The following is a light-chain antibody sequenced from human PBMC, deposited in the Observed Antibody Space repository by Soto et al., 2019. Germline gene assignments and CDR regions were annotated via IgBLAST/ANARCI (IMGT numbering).Light chain of an antibody. CDR1: QSVSSN. Sequence: EIVMTQSPATLSVSPGERATLSCRASQSVSSNLAWYQQKPGQAPRLPIYGASTRATGIPARFSGSGSGTAFTLTISSLQSQDFAVYYCQQYNNWPPYTGGQGTKLEIK. CDR3: QQYNNWPPYT. J-gene: IGKJ2*01. V-gene: IGKV3-15*01. CDR2: GAS.